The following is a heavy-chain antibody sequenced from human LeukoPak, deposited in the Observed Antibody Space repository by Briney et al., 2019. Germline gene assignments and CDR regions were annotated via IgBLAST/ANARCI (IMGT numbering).Heavy chain of an antibody. J-gene: IGHJ4*02. D-gene: IGHD3-10*01. V-gene: IGHV3-30*03. CDR3: GLPSGGVY. CDR2: ISYDGSNK. CDR1: GFTFSSYG. Sequence: GRSLRLSCAASGFTFSSYGMHWVRQAPGKGLEWVAVISYDGSNKHYADSVKGRFTISRDNSKNTLYLQMDSLRAEDTAVYYCGLPSGGVYWGQGTLVTVSS.